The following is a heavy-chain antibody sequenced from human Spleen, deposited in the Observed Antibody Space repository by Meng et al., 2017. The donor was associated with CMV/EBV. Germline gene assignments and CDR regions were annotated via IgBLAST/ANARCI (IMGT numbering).Heavy chain of an antibody. V-gene: IGHV1-2*02. CDR2: INPNDGDK. CDR1: GYTFTGHY. J-gene: IGHJ4*02. CDR3: ARETVGATLYGGPGFDY. D-gene: IGHD1-26*01. Sequence: ASVKVSCKASGYTFTGHYMHWVRQAPGQGLEWMGWINPNDGDKKFAQKFQGRVTMTWDTSISTVYMELSSLRSEDTAVYYCARETVGATLYGGPGFDYWGQGTLVTVSS.